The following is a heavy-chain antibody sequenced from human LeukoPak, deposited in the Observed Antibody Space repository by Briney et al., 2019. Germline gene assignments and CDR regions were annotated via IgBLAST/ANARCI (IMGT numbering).Heavy chain of an antibody. CDR2: ISWNSGNI. CDR1: GFTFDDYA. D-gene: IGHD1-1*01. V-gene: IGHV3-9*01. J-gene: IGHJ4*02. CDR3: ARDYNYGLDY. Sequence: PGGSLRLSCAASGFTFDDYAMHWVRQAPGKGLEWVSGISWNSGNIGYADSVKGRFTISRDNAKTSLYLQMNSLRAEDTALYYCARDYNYGLDYWGQGTLVTVSS.